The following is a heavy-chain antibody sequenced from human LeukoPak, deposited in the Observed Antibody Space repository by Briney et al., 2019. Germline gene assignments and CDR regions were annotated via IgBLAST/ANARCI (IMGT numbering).Heavy chain of an antibody. V-gene: IGHV3-74*01. CDR1: GFSFGSSW. CDR3: ATTGSGSYYDY. D-gene: IGHD1-26*01. J-gene: IGHJ4*02. Sequence: GSLRLSCAASGFSFGSSWMHWVRQVPGKGLEWVSRINDDETSTTYAESVKGRFTISRDNAKNTLFLQMNSLRAEDTAVYYCATTGSGSYYDYWGQGTLVTVSS. CDR2: INDDETST.